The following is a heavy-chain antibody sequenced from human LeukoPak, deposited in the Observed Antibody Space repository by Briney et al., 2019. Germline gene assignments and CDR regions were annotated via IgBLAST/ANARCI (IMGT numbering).Heavy chain of an antibody. D-gene: IGHD3-22*01. V-gene: IGHV4-31*03. J-gene: IGHJ4*02. CDR2: IYYSGST. Sequence: SETLSLTCTVSGGSISSGGYYWSWIRQPPGKGLEWIGYIYYSGSTYYNPFLKSRVTISVDTSKNQFSLKLSSVTAADTAVYYCAAYYFDSSTKGQNWGQGTLVTVSS. CDR3: AAYYFDSSTKGQN. CDR1: GGSISSGGYY.